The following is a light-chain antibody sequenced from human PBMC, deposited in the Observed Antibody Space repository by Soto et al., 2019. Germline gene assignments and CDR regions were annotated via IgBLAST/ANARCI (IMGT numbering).Light chain of an antibody. CDR2: AAS. CDR1: QSISSY. CDR3: LQTYSTHWT. J-gene: IGKJ1*01. V-gene: IGKV1-39*01. Sequence: DIQMTQSPSSLSASVGDGVTITCRASQSISSYLNWYQQKEGKAPKLLIYAASSLQSGVPSRFNGSGSFKYLALTFTSLQPEDFATYHCLQTYSTHWTVGQWTKVDIK.